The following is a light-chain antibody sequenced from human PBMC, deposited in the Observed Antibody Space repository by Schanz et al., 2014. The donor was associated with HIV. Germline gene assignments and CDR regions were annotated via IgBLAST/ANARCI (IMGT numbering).Light chain of an antibody. CDR1: SSDVGGYNY. J-gene: IGLJ2*01. V-gene: IGLV2-8*01. CDR2: DVS. CDR3: QSYDSSLRGVV. Sequence: QSALTQPPSASGSPGQSVTISCTGTSSDVGGYNYVSWYQQHPGKAPKLMIYDVSNRPSGVSNRFSGSKSGNTASLTISGLQAEDEADYYCQSYDSSLRGVVFGGGTKVTVL.